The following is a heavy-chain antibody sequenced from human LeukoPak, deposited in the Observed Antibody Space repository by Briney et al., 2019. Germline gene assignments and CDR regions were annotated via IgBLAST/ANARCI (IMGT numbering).Heavy chain of an antibody. D-gene: IGHD2-2*02. CDR3: ARTPGYCSSTSCYIFDY. Sequence: SETLSLTCAVYGGSFSGYYWSWIRQPPGKGLEWIGEINHSGSTNYNPSLKSRVTISVDTSKNQFSLKLSSVTAADTAVYYCARTPGYCSSTSCYIFDYWGQGTLVTVSS. J-gene: IGHJ4*02. CDR2: INHSGST. CDR1: GGSFSGYY. V-gene: IGHV4-34*01.